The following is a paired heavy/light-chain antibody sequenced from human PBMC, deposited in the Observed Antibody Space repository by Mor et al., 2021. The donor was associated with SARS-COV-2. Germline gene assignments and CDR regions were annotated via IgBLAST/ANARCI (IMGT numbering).Heavy chain of an antibody. CDR1: GFTFSSHW. CDR2: IKPDGSDQ. J-gene: IGHJ3*02. Sequence: EVQLVESGGDLVQPGGSLRLSCAASGFTFSSHWMRWARQAPGKGLEWVADIKPDGSDQRYGDSVKGRFIISRDNAENSLYLQMNSLRAEDTAVYYCARDNRWAFDIWGRGTMVSVSS. CDR3: ARDNRWAFDI. V-gene: IGHV3-7*01.
Light chain of an antibody. CDR2: EVT. V-gene: IGLV2-14*01. CDR1: SSDIGGYNH. CDR3: SSSNTRSSSPWV. Sequence: QSALTQPASVSGSPGQSITISCTGTSSDIGGYNHVSWYQQHPGKAPKLLIYEVTDRPSGVSNRFSGSKSGNTASLTISGLQADDEADYYCSSSNTRSSSPWVFGGGTKVTVL. J-gene: IGLJ3*02.